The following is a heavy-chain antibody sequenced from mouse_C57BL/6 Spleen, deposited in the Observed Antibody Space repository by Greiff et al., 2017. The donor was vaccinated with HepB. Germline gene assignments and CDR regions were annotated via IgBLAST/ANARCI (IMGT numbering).Heavy chain of an antibody. CDR1: GYTVTSYW. J-gene: IGHJ2*01. D-gene: IGHD2-3*01. CDR3: ARGGIYDGYPDFDY. CDR2: INPSNGGT. V-gene: IGHV1-53*01. Sequence: QVQLQQPGTELVKPGASVKLSCKASGYTVTSYWMHWVKQRPGQGLEWIGNINPSNGGTNYNEKFKSKATLTVDKSSSTAYMQLSSLTSEDYAVYYCARGGIYDGYPDFDYWGQGTTLTVSS.